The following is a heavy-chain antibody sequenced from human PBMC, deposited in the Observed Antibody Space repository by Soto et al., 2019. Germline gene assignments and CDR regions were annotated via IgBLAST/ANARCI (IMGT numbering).Heavy chain of an antibody. CDR2: IYYSGST. D-gene: IGHD2-15*01. Sequence: QVQLQESGPGLVKPSETLSLTCTVSGGSISSYYWSWIRLPPGKGLEWIGYIYYSGSTNYNPSLKSRVTTSVDTSKTQFSLKLSSVTAADPAVYYCAESDCSGGSCYFDYWGQGTLVTVSS. CDR3: AESDCSGGSCYFDY. V-gene: IGHV4-59*08. J-gene: IGHJ4*02. CDR1: GGSISSYY.